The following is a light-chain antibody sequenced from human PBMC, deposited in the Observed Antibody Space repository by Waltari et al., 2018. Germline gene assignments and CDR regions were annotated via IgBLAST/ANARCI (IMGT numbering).Light chain of an antibody. J-gene: IGKJ3*01. CDR2: AAT. CDR1: QGISSY. CDR3: LQYNSYPFT. V-gene: IGKV1-17*01. Sequence: IQMTLSPSHLSASVGDPITITGRASQGISSYLNWFQQKPGKAPKLLIFAATTLQSGVPSRFSGSGSGTEFTLTISSLQPEDFAAYYCLQYNSYPFTFGPGTKLDIK.